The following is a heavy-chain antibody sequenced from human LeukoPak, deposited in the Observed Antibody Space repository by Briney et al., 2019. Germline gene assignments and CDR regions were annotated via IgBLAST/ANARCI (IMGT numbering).Heavy chain of an antibody. Sequence: SETLSLTCAVSGGSISSSSYYWGWIRQPPGKGLEWIGSIYYSGSTYYNPSLKSRVTISVDTSKNQFSLKLSSVTAADTAVYYCAGHYEKDAFDIWGQGTMLTVSS. CDR3: AGHYEKDAFDI. CDR2: IYYSGST. J-gene: IGHJ3*02. V-gene: IGHV4-39*07. CDR1: GGSISSSSYY. D-gene: IGHD4-17*01.